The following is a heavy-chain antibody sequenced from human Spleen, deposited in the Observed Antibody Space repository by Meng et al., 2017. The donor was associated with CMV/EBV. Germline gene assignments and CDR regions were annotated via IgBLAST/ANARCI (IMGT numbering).Heavy chain of an antibody. V-gene: IGHV4-31*02. CDR2: LYFNESS. Sequence: SGDSHRSGGVFWSWLRQHTGKGLEWIGSLYFNESSYSNPSLKSRVTISLDTSKILFTLTLGAVTAADTAVYYCARLRDSLHSGFDYWGQGTLVTVSS. CDR1: GDSHRSGGVF. D-gene: IGHD5-18*01. CDR3: ARLRDSLHSGFDY. J-gene: IGHJ4*02.